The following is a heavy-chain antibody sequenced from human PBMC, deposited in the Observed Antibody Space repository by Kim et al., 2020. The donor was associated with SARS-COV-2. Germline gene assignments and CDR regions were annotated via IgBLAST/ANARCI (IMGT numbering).Heavy chain of an antibody. J-gene: IGHJ5*02. CDR2: INHSGST. D-gene: IGHD3-10*01. V-gene: IGHV4-34*01. CDR3: ARGRYYYGSGARRNWFDP. Sequence: SETLSLTCAVYGGSFSGYYWSWIRQPPGKGLEWIGEINHSGSTNYNPSLKSRVTISVDTSKNQFSLKLSSVTAADTAVYYCARGRYYYGSGARRNWFDP. CDR1: GGSFSGYY.